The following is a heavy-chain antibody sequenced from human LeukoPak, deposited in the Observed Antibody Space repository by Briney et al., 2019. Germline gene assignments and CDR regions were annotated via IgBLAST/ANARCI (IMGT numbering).Heavy chain of an antibody. CDR3: ARARRIIAARHYYYGVDV. V-gene: IGHV4-34*01. CDR2: INHSGST. Sequence: SETLSLTCAVYGGSFSGYYWSWIRQPPGKGLEWIGEINHSGSTNYNPSLKSRVTISVDTSKNQFSLKLSSVTAADTAVYYCARARRIIAARHYYYGVDVWGQGTTVTVSS. D-gene: IGHD6-6*01. CDR1: GGSFSGYY. J-gene: IGHJ6*02.